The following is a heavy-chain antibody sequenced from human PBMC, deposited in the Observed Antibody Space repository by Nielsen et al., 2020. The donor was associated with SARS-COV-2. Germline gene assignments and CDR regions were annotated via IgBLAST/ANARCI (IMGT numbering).Heavy chain of an antibody. D-gene: IGHD2-2*01. J-gene: IGHJ3*02. Sequence: GGSLSLSCAASGFTFSSYSMNWVRQAPGKGLEWVSSISSSSSYIYYADSVKGRFTISRDNAKNSLYLQMNSLRAEDTAVYYCTFYCSSTSCYGAFDIWGQGTMVTVSS. V-gene: IGHV3-21*01. CDR3: TFYCSSTSCYGAFDI. CDR2: ISSSSSYI. CDR1: GFTFSSYS.